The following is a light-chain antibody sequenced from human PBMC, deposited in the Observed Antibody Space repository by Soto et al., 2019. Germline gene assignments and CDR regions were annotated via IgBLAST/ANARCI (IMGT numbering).Light chain of an antibody. V-gene: IGKV3-20*01. CDR3: QQYLNSPRT. CDR2: DAS. Sequence: VLTQSPGTLSLSPGEGATLSCRASQRVASDLAWYLQKPGQPPRLLIYDASIRATGIPDRISGSGSERDFTLTISRLEPEDAAVYYCQQYLNSPRTFGQGTQLAIK. CDR1: QRVASD. J-gene: IGKJ1*01.